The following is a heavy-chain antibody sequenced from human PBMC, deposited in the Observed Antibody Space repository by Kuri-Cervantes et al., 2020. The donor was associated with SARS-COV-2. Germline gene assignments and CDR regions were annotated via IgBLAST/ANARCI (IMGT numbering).Heavy chain of an antibody. CDR2: IKQDGSEK. J-gene: IGHJ5*02. CDR1: GFTFSDYY. CDR3: AKPATVTTRYWFDP. Sequence: GESLKISCAASGFTFSDYYMSWIRQAPGKGLEWVANIKQDGSEKYYVDSVKGRFTISRDNSKNTLYLQMNSLRAEDTAVYYCAKPATVTTRYWFDPWGQGTLVTVSS. D-gene: IGHD4-11*01. V-gene: IGHV3-7*03.